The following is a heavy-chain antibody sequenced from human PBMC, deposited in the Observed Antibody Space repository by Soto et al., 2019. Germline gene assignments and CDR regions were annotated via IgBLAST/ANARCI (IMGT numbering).Heavy chain of an antibody. J-gene: IGHJ5*02. Sequence: GASVKVSCKASGYTFTSYAMHWVRQAPGQRLEWMGWINAGNGNTKYSQKFQGRVTITRDTSASTAYMELSSLRSEDTAVYYCARDLYYYDSSGYYGWFDTWGQGTLVTVSS. V-gene: IGHV1-3*01. D-gene: IGHD3-22*01. CDR3: ARDLYYYDSSGYYGWFDT. CDR1: GYTFTSYA. CDR2: INAGNGNT.